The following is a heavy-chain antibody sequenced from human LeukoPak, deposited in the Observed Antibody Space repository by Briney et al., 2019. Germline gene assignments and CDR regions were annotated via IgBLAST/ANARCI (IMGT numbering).Heavy chain of an antibody. Sequence: GGSLRLSCAASGFTFSSCQMNWVRQAPGKGLEWVSYISGSGSTKYYADSVKGRFTISRDNAKDSLFLQMNSLRAEDTAVYYCARGTVTTLFDYWGQGTLVTVSS. CDR1: GFTFSSCQ. V-gene: IGHV3-48*03. D-gene: IGHD4-17*01. CDR3: ARGTVTTLFDY. J-gene: IGHJ4*02. CDR2: ISGSGSTK.